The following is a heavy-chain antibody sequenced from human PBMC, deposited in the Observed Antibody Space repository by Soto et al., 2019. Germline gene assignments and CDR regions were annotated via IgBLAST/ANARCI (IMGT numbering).Heavy chain of an antibody. Sequence: EVQMVESGGGLVQPGGSLRLSCAASGFTLSGRSMHWVRQAPGKGLVWVSGIDNAGTDSTYADSVKGRFTSSRDNAKNMLYLQMIILRVEDTAVYYCARGWFGPDVWGKGTTVTVSS. CDR3: ARGWFGPDV. V-gene: IGHV3-74*01. D-gene: IGHD3-10*01. CDR2: IDNAGTDS. J-gene: IGHJ6*04. CDR1: GFTLSGRS.